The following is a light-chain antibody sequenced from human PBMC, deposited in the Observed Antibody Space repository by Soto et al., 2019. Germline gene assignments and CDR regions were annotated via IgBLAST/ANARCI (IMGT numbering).Light chain of an antibody. V-gene: IGKV1-5*03. CDR3: QQYNNYSART. J-gene: IGKJ1*01. CDR2: KAS. Sequence: DIQMTQSPSTLSASVGDRVTITCRASQSSNWLAWYQQKPGKAPKLLSYKASSLESGVPSRFSGSGSGTGFTLTISSLQPDDFATYYCQQYNNYSARTFGQGTKVEIK. CDR1: QSSNW.